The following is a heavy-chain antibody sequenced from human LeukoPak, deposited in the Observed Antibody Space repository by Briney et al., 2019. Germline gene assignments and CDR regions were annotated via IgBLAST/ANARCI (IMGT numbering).Heavy chain of an antibody. V-gene: IGHV3-23*01. CDR2: ISGSGGRT. Sequence: GGSLRLSCAASGITVSSYAMTWVRQAPGKGLEWVSSISGSGGRTLYADSVKGRFTISRDNFKSTLYLQMNSLRAEDTAVYHCAKDPNGDYIGAFDMWGQGTMVTVSS. CDR1: GITVSSYA. CDR3: AKDPNGDYIGAFDM. D-gene: IGHD4-17*01. J-gene: IGHJ3*02.